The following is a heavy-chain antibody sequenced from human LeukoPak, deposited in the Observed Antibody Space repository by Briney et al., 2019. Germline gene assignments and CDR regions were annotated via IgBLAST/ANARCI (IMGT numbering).Heavy chain of an antibody. J-gene: IGHJ4*02. D-gene: IGHD6-19*01. Sequence: SETLSLTCTVSGGSVSSSSYYWSWIRQPPGKGLEWIGYIYYSGSTNYNPSLKSRVTISVDTSKNQFSLKLSSVTAADTAVYYCARVSVAGTAPAFDYWGQGTLVTVSS. CDR1: GGSVSSSSYY. V-gene: IGHV4-61*01. CDR3: ARVSVAGTAPAFDY. CDR2: IYYSGST.